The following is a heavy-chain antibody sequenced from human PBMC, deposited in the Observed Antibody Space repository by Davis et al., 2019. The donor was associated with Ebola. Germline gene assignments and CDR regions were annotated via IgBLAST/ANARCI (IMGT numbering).Heavy chain of an antibody. CDR1: GGSISSGDYY. CDR3: ARDRGPAAGSFDY. CDR2: IYYSGST. J-gene: IGHJ4*02. Sequence: LRLSCTVSGGSISSGDYYWSWIRQPPGKGLEWIGYIYYSGSTYYNPSLKSRVTISVDTSKNQFSLKLSSVTAADTAVYYCARDRGPAAGSFDYWGQGTLVTVSS. D-gene: IGHD6-13*01. V-gene: IGHV4-30-4*01.